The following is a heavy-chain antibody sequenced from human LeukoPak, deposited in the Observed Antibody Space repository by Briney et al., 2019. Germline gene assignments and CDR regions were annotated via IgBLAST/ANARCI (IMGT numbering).Heavy chain of an antibody. J-gene: IGHJ6*03. V-gene: IGHV1-2*02. CDR1: GDTFSSFA. D-gene: IGHD3-10*01. CDR3: ARGYYGSGSRPGHYYYMDV. CDR2: INPNSGGT. Sequence: ASVKVSCKASGDTFSSFAVSWVRQAPGQGLEWMGWINPNSGGTNYAQKFQGRVTMTRDTSISTAYMELSRLRSDDTAVYYCARGYYGSGSRPGHYYYMDVWGKGTTVTVSS.